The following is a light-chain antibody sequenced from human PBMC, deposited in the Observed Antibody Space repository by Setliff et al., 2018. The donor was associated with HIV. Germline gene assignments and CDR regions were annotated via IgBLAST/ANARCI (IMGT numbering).Light chain of an antibody. CDR2: GNT. V-gene: IGLV1-40*01. J-gene: IGLJ1*01. Sequence: QSVLTQPPSVSGAPGQRVTISCTGSSSNIGTNYDVHWYQQVPGTAPKLVIYGNTNRPSGVPDRFSGSKSGTSASLAITGLQAEDEADYYCCSYAGSNIFVVFGTGTKVTVL. CDR3: CSYAGSNIFVV. CDR1: SSNIGTNYD.